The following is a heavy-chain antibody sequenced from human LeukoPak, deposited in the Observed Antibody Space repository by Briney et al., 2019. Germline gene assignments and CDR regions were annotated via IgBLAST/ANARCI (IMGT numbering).Heavy chain of an antibody. D-gene: IGHD3-10*01. CDR2: FDPEDGET. CDR3: ATQNVLLWFGEIRFDY. Sequence: GASVKVSCKVSGYTLTELSMHWVRQAPGKGLEWMGGFDPEDGETIYAQKFQGRVTMTEDTSTDTAYMELSSLRSEDTAVYYCATQNVLLWFGEIRFDYWGQGTLVTVSS. V-gene: IGHV1-24*01. J-gene: IGHJ4*02. CDR1: GYTLTELS.